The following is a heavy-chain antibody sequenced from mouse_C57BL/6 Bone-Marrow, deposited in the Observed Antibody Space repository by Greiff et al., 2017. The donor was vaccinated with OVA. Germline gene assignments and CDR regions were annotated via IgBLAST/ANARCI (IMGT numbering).Heavy chain of an antibody. Sequence: VQLQQSGAELVRPGASVTLSCKASGSPFPDYEMTWVKQTPVHGLDWIGAIDPETGGTAYNQKFKGKAILTADKSASTAYMELRSLTSEDSAVYYCTTLELGRGFAYWGQGTLVTVSA. J-gene: IGHJ3*01. CDR2: IDPETGGT. D-gene: IGHD4-1*01. CDR3: TTLELGRGFAY. V-gene: IGHV1-15*01. CDR1: GSPFPDYE.